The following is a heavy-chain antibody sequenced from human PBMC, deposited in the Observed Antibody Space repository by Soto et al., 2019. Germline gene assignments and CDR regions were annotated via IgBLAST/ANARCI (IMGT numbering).Heavy chain of an antibody. CDR1: GGTFSTYA. D-gene: IGHD5-12*01. V-gene: IGHV1-69*12. CDR2: IIPMFGTA. Sequence: QVQLVQSGAEVKKPEASVKVSCRAPGGTFSTYAISWVRQAPGQGLEWMGGIIPMFGTANYAQRFQDRVTITGHETTNTVYMAISRLRSEDTAVYFWASGLQLWLRRINNGYSGWGQGTMVTVSS. CDR3: ASGLQLWLRRINNGYSG. J-gene: IGHJ4*02.